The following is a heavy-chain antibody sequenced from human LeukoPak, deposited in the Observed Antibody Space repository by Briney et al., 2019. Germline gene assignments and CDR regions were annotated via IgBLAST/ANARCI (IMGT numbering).Heavy chain of an antibody. V-gene: IGHV3-23*01. Sequence: GGSLRLSCAASGFTFSSYAMSWVRQAPGKGLEWVSAISGSGGSTYYADSVKGRFTISRDNSKNTLYLQMNSLRAEDTAVYYCAKDLLYYDILNGYSPRDYWGQGTLVTVSS. CDR1: GFTFSSYA. D-gene: IGHD3-9*01. CDR2: ISGSGGST. J-gene: IGHJ4*02. CDR3: AKDLLYYDILNGYSPRDY.